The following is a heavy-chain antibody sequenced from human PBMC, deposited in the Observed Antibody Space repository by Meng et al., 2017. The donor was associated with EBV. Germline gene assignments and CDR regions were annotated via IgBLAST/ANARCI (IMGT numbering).Heavy chain of an antibody. CDR3: ARAEIAAAGRLDY. Sequence: VQLVQAGEEVKKPGSSGNVSCKASGGTFSSYAISWVRQAPGQGLEWMGGIIPIFGTANYAQKFQGRVTITADKSTSTAYMELSSLRSEDTAVYYCARAEIAAAGRLDYWGQGTLVTVSS. D-gene: IGHD6-13*01. V-gene: IGHV1-69*06. CDR2: IIPIFGTA. J-gene: IGHJ4*02. CDR1: GGTFSSYA.